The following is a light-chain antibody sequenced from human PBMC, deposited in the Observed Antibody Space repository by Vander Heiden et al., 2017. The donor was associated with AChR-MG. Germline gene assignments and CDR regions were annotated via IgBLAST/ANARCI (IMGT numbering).Light chain of an antibody. Sequence: SFELTQDPAVSVALGQTVRITCQGDSLRSYYASWYQQKPGQAPILVIYGKNNRPSGIPVRFSGSSSGNTASLTITVAQAEDEADYYCNSRDSSSNHLVFGGGTKLTVL. CDR3: NSRDSSSNHLV. J-gene: IGLJ3*02. CDR2: GKN. CDR1: SLRSYY. V-gene: IGLV3-19*01.